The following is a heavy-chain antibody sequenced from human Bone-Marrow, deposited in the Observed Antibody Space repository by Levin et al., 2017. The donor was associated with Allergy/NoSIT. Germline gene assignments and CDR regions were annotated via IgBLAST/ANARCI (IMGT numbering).Heavy chain of an antibody. J-gene: IGHJ4*02. CDR1: GASVSSNRNY. CDR2: VYTTGTT. Sequence: SETLSLTCSVSGASVSSNRNYWTWIRQPAGKGLEWIGRVYTTGTTNYNPSLKSRVTISVDTSKNQFSLKLTSVTAADTAVYYCARARGSGSVFDYWGQGALVTVSS. CDR3: ARARGSGSVFDY. D-gene: IGHD3-10*01. V-gene: IGHV4-61*02.